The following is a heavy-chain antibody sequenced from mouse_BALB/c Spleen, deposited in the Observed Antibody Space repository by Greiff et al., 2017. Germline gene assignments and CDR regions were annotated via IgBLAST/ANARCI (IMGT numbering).Heavy chain of an antibody. D-gene: IGHD1-2*01. J-gene: IGHJ2*01. Sequence: QVQLKESGAELVRPGASVTLSCKASGYTFTDYEMHWVKQTPVHGLEWIGAIDPETGGTAYNQKFKGKATLTADKSSSTAYMELRSLTSEDSAVYYCTRWALNLDYWGQGTTLTVSS. CDR3: TRWALNLDY. CDR2: IDPETGGT. V-gene: IGHV1-15*01. CDR1: GYTFTDYE.